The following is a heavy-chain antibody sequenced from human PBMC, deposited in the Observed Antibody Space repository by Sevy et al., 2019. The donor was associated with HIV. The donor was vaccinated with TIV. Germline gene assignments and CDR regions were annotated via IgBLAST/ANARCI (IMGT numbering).Heavy chain of an antibody. CDR2: ISYDGSNK. CDR3: ARSGRFAAVVGPY. J-gene: IGHJ4*02. V-gene: IGHV3-30-3*01. Sequence: GGSLRLSCAASGFTFSSYAMHWVRQAPGKGLEWVAVISYDGSNKYYADSVKGRFTISRDNSKNTLYLQMNSLRAEDTAVYYCARSGRFAAVVGPYWGQGTLVTVSS. D-gene: IGHD6-19*01. CDR1: GFTFSSYA.